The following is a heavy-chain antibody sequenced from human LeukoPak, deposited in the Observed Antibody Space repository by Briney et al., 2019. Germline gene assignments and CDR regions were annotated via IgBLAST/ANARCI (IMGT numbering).Heavy chain of an antibody. Sequence: SVKVSCKASGGTFSSYAISWVRQAPGQGLEWMGRIIPILGIANYAQKFQGRVTITADKSTSTAYMELSSLRSEDTAVYYCARDQERDGYNYYDYYYGMDVWGQGTTVTVSS. CDR2: IIPILGIA. J-gene: IGHJ6*02. CDR3: ARDQERDGYNYYDYYYGMDV. D-gene: IGHD5-24*01. CDR1: GGTFSSYA. V-gene: IGHV1-69*04.